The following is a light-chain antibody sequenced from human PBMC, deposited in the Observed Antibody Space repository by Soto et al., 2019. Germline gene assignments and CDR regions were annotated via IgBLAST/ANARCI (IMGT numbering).Light chain of an antibody. V-gene: IGKV2-28*01. J-gene: IGKJ5*01. Sequence: IVMTQSPLSLTVSPGEPASISCRSSHSLLHSNGYNYLDWYVQKPGQSPQLLIYLGSDRASGVPDRFSCSGSGTDFSLKISRVEAEDAGVYYCMQALQTISFGQGTRLEIK. CDR3: MQALQTIS. CDR1: HSLLHSNGYNY. CDR2: LGS.